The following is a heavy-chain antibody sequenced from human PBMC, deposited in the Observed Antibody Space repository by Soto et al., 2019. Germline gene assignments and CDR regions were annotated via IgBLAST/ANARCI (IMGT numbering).Heavy chain of an antibody. J-gene: IGHJ4*02. D-gene: IGHD3-10*01. V-gene: IGHV1-69*12. CDR3: AIPFSGKEKFDY. Sequence: QVQLVQSGAEVKKPGSSVKVSCKASGGTFSSYSISWVRQTPGQGLAWMGGIIPNVGTANYAQKFQGRVTITADESTSTAYMELSSLRSEDTAVYYCAIPFSGKEKFDYWGQGPLVTVSS. CDR2: IIPNVGTA. CDR1: GGTFSSYS.